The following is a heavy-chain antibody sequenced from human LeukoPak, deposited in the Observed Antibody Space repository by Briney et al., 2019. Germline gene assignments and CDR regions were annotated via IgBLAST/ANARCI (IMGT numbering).Heavy chain of an antibody. Sequence: GGSLSLSCAASGSTFSSYSMSGVRQAPGQGLEWVSAISGSGGSTYYADSVKGRFTISRDNSKNTLYLQMNSLRAEDTAVYYCAKAYTEAYCGGDCYSGHNWFDPWGQGTLVTVSS. CDR2: ISGSGGST. J-gene: IGHJ5*02. V-gene: IGHV3-23*01. CDR3: AKAYTEAYCGGDCYSGHNWFDP. D-gene: IGHD2-21*01. CDR1: GSTFSSYS.